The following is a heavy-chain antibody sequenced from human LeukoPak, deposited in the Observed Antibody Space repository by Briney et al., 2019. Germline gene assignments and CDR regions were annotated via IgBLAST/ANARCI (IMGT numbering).Heavy chain of an antibody. D-gene: IGHD3-16*02. Sequence: GESLKISCKGSGYSFTSYWIGWVRQMPGKGLEWMGIIYPGDSDTRYSSSFQGQVTISADKSISTAYLQWSSLKASDTAMYYCARHEGIGLWELSVDYWGQGTLVTVSS. CDR2: IYPGDSDT. CDR1: GYSFTSYW. CDR3: ARHEGIGLWELSVDY. V-gene: IGHV5-51*01. J-gene: IGHJ4*02.